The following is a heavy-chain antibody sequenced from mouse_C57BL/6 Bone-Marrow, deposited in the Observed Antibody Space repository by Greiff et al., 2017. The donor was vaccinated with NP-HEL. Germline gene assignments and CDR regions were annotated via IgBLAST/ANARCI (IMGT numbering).Heavy chain of an antibody. Sequence: VQLQQSGAELVRPGASVKLSCTASGFNIKDDYMHWVKQRPEQGLEWIGWIDPENGDTEYASKFQGKATITADTSSNTAYLQFSSLTSEDTAVYYCIGTAQAAFAYWGQGTLVTVSA. V-gene: IGHV14-4*01. CDR2: IDPENGDT. D-gene: IGHD3-2*02. CDR3: IGTAQAAFAY. J-gene: IGHJ3*01. CDR1: GFNIKDDY.